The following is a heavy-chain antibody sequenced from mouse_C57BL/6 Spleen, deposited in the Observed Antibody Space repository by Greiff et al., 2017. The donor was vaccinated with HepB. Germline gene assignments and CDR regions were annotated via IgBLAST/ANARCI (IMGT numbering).Heavy chain of an antibody. CDR2: IYPGSGST. J-gene: IGHJ3*01. Sequence: QVQLQQPGAELVKPGASVKMSCKASGYTFTSYWITWVKQRPGQGLEWIGDIYPGSGSTNYNEKFKSKATLTVDTSSSTAYMQLSSLTSEDSAVYYCAREGVTTEKAFANWGQGTLVTVSA. CDR3: AREGVTTEKAFAN. CDR1: GYTFTSYW. D-gene: IGHD2-2*01. V-gene: IGHV1-55*01.